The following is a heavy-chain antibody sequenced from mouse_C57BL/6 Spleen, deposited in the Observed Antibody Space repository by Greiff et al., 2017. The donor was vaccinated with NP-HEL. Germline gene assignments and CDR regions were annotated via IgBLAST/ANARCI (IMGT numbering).Heavy chain of an antibody. CDR2: ISSGGSYT. CDR3: ARLGRDVWAY. V-gene: IGHV5-6*01. J-gene: IGHJ3*01. Sequence: DVQLVESGGDLVKPGGSLKLSCAASGFTFSSYGMSWVRQTPDKRLEWVATISSGGSYTYYPDSVKGRFTISRDNAKNTLYLQMSSLKSEDTAMYYCARLGRDVWAYWGQGTLVTVSA. CDR1: GFTFSSYG.